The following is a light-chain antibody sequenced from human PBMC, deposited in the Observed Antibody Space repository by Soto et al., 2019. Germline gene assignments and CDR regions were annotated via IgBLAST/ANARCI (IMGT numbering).Light chain of an antibody. CDR3: AAWDDSLNGHV. V-gene: IGLV1-44*01. J-gene: IGLJ1*01. CDR1: SSNIGRHT. Sequence: QSVLTQPPSASATPGQRVTISCSGGSSNIGRHTVNWYQQLPGTAPKLLIQSSDKRPSGVPDRFSGSTSGTSVSLAISGLQSEDEPDYYCAAWDDSLNGHVFGTGTKLTVL. CDR2: SSD.